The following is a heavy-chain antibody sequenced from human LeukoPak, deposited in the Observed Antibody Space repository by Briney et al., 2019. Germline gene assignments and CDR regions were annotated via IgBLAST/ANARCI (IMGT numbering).Heavy chain of an antibody. J-gene: IGHJ5*02. Sequence: SETLSLTCTVSGGSISSYYWSWIRQPPGKGLEWIGYIYYSGSTNYNPSLKSRVTISVDTSKNQFSLKLSSVTAADTAVYYCVRALDESWFDPWGQGTLVTVSS. V-gene: IGHV4-59*08. D-gene: IGHD1-1*01. CDR1: GGSISSYY. CDR3: VRALDESWFDP. CDR2: IYYSGST.